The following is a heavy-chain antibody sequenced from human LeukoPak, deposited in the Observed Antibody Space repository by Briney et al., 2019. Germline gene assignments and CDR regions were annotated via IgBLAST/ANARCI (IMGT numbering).Heavy chain of an antibody. CDR1: GFTFSSYS. CDR3: ALIIGNNGLFDY. D-gene: IGHD2-8*01. V-gene: IGHV3-21*01. CDR2: ISSGSSYI. Sequence: KAGGSLRLSCAASGFTFSSYSMNWVRQAPGKGLEWVSSISSGSSYIYYADSVKGRFTISRDNAKNSLYLQINSLRAEDTAVYYCALIIGNNGLFDYCRQGNLVTVSS. J-gene: IGHJ4*02.